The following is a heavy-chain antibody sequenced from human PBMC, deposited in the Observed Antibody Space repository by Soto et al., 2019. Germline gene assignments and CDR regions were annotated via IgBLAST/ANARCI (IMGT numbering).Heavy chain of an antibody. J-gene: IGHJ4*02. CDR2: INAGNGNT. Sequence: AASVKVSCKASGYTFTSYAMHWVRQAPGQRLGWMGWINAGNGNTKYSQKFQGRVTITRDTSASTAYMELSSLRSEDTAVYYCARDERESCRGGNCFYFDYWGQGTLVTVS. CDR1: GYTFTSYA. D-gene: IGHD2-15*01. V-gene: IGHV1-3*01. CDR3: ARDERESCRGGNCFYFDY.